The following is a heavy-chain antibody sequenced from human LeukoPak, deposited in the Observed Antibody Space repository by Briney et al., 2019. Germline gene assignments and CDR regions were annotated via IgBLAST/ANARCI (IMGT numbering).Heavy chain of an antibody. CDR3: ARTSTGNYYFYYGMDV. CDR1: GYTFTSYG. Sequence: ASVKVSRKASGYTFTSYGISWVRQAPGQGLEWMGWISTYNGNTNYAPKLQGRVTMTTDTSTSTAYMELRSLRSDDTAVYYCARTSTGNYYFYYGMDVWGQGTTVTVSS. V-gene: IGHV1-18*01. J-gene: IGHJ6*02. CDR2: ISTYNGNT. D-gene: IGHD3-10*01.